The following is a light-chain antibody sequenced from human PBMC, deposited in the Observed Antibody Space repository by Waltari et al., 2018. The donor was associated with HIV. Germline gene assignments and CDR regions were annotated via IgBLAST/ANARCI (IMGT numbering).Light chain of an antibody. Sequence: QSALTQPPSASGSPGQSVTISCTGTSSDVGGHNYVSWYQQHPGKAPKLMIYEVSNRPSGVPDRFSGSKSGNTASLTVSGLQAEDEADYYCSSFAGAGVFGGGTKLTVL. CDR3: SSFAGAGV. CDR2: EVS. CDR1: SSDVGGHNY. V-gene: IGLV2-8*01. J-gene: IGLJ2*01.